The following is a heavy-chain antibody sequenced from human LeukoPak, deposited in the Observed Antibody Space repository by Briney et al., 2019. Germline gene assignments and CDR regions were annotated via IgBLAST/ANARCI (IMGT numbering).Heavy chain of an antibody. Sequence: RTGESLKISCKGSGYSFTSYWIGWVLQMPGKGLEWMVIIYPGDSDTRYSPSFQGQVTISADKSISTAYLQWSSLKASDTAMYYCARLGAGYSGSYLGIDYWGQGTLVTVSS. V-gene: IGHV5-51*01. J-gene: IGHJ4*02. CDR1: GYSFTSYW. D-gene: IGHD1-26*01. CDR3: ARLGAGYSGSYLGIDY. CDR2: IYPGDSDT.